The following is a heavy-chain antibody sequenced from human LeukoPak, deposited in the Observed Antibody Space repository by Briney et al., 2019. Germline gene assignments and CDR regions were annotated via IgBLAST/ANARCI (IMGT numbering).Heavy chain of an antibody. CDR1: GFSVSSVYY. J-gene: IGHJ3*02. Sequence: ASETLSLTCTVSGFSVSSVYYWGWIRQPPGKGLEWIGSIYRSGSTYYNPSLKSRVTISVDTSKNQFSLKLTSVTAADTAVYYCAADRTGLAFDIWGQGTMVTVSS. V-gene: IGHV4-38-2*02. CDR3: AADRTGLAFDI. CDR2: IYRSGST. D-gene: IGHD3-22*01.